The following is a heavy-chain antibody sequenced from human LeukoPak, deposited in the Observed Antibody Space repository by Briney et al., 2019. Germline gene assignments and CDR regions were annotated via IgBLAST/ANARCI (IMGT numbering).Heavy chain of an antibody. D-gene: IGHD4-17*01. Sequence: SETLSLTCTISGGSINNYYWSWIRQSPEKGLELSGYIYSTGITNYNPSLKSRVAISLDTSKNQFSMKMNSITAADTAVYYCAKMGNPSTVTADYWGQGLLVTVSS. CDR2: IYSTGIT. V-gene: IGHV4-59*08. CDR1: GGSINNYY. J-gene: IGHJ4*02. CDR3: AKMGNPSTVTADY.